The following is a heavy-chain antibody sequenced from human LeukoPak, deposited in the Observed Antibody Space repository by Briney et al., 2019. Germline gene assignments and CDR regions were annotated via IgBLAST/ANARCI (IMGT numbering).Heavy chain of an antibody. V-gene: IGHV3-23*01. Sequence: GGSLRLSCAASGFTFSSYAMSWVRQAPGKGLEWVSGVSGSGGVTYYADSVKGRFTISRDNSKNTLHLQMNSLRAEDTAVYYCATFLAVIAARDSLYFQHWGQGTLVSVSS. CDR1: GFTFSSYA. CDR2: VSGSGGVT. CDR3: ATFLAVIAARDSLYFQH. D-gene: IGHD6-6*01. J-gene: IGHJ1*01.